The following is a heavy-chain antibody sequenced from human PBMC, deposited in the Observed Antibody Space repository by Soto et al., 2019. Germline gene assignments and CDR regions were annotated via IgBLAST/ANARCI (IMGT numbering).Heavy chain of an antibody. V-gene: IGHV3-72*01. CDR3: STAGGDRGGYSFDY. J-gene: IGHJ4*02. CDR2: IRNKTKSHTT. Sequence: GGSLRLSCAASGFTFSDHHMDWVRQAPGKGLEWVGRIRNKTKSHTTEYAASVKGRFTISRDDSRNSLYLEMNNLKTEDTAMYYCSTAGGDRGGYSFDYWGQGTLVTVSS. CDR1: GFTFSDHH. D-gene: IGHD5-12*01.